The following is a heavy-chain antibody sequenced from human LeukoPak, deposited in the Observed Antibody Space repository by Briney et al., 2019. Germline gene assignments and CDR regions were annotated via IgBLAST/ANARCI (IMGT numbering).Heavy chain of an antibody. J-gene: IGHJ4*02. Sequence: SETLSLTCDVSGDFGASSGSYWSGWFRQPPGKGLEWIGYVRSSGSTKYNSSLGSRAPISMDTPTNHFSLKRISVTAADPALYFCTRGGGWLIDFWGRGTLVTVSS. CDR1: GDFGASSGSYW. CDR2: VRSSGST. D-gene: IGHD5-24*01. CDR3: TRGGGWLIDF. V-gene: IGHV4-61*01.